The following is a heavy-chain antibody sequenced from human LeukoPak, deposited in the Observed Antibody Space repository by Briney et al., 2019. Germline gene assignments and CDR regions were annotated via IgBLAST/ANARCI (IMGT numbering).Heavy chain of an antibody. V-gene: IGHV4-4*07. J-gene: IGHJ4*02. Sequence: PSETLSLTCTVSGVSISSYWWTWIRQPAGKGLEWIGRIYTSGGTNYNPSLESRVTMSVDTSKNQFSLKLSSVTAADTALYYCARETGSGSYDYCGQGTLVTVSS. CDR3: ARETGSGSYDY. CDR2: IYTSGGT. D-gene: IGHD3-10*01. CDR1: GVSISSYW.